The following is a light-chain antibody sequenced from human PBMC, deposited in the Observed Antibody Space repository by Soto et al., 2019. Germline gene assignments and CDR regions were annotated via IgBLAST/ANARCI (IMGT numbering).Light chain of an antibody. V-gene: IGKV1-6*01. Sequence: SASVGDRVSITCRASQGIGSDLGWYQQKPGKAPKLLIYAASSLHSGVPSRFSGSGSGTDFTLTITSLQPEDFATYFCLQDNSYPYTFGPGTKLEIK. CDR1: QGIGSD. J-gene: IGKJ2*01. CDR3: LQDNSYPYT. CDR2: AAS.